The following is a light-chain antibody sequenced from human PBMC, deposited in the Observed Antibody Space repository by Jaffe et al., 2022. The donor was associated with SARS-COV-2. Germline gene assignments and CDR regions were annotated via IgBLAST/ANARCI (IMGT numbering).Light chain of an antibody. V-gene: IGKV1-33*01. CDR2: GAS. Sequence: DIQMTQSPSSLSASVGDRVTITCQASQDINNYLNWYQQKPGKAPELLISGASNLEPGVPSRFSGSASGTDFTFTISSLQPEDIATYYCQHYANLPYTFGQGTNLEIK. CDR1: QDINNY. J-gene: IGKJ2*01. CDR3: QHYANLPYT.